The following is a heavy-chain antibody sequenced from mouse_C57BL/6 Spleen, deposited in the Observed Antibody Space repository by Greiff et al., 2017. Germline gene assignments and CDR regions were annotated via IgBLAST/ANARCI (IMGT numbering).Heavy chain of an antibody. D-gene: IGHD2-12*01. V-gene: IGHV1-85*01. J-gene: IGHJ3*01. CDR1: GYTFTSYD. CDR2: IYPGGGST. CDR3: ASEDSANCYCERWAY. Sequence: VQLQQSGAELVKPGASVKLSCKASGYTFTSYDINWVQQRPGQGLEWIGWIYPGGGSTNYNEKFKGKATFTVDTSSNTAYLELHSLTSEDSAVYFCASEDSANCYCERWAYWGQGTLVTVSA.